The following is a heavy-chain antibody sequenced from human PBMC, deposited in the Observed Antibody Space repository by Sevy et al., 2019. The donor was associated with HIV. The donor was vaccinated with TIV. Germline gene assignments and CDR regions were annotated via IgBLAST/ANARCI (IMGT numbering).Heavy chain of an antibody. CDR1: GFTFNFFS. D-gene: IGHD1-26*01. CDR3: ANAYSGSYSHSYLYALDV. Sequence: GGSLRLSCAASGFTFNFFSMHWVRQAPGKGLEWVATISFDGSNEHYADSVKGRFTISRDNSKNTVYLEMNSLRNEDTAIYFCANAYSGSYSHSYLYALDVWGQGTTVTVSS. CDR2: ISFDGSNE. J-gene: IGHJ6*02. V-gene: IGHV3-30-3*01.